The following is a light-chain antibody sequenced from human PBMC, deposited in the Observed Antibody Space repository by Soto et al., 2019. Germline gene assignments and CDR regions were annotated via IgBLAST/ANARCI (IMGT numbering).Light chain of an antibody. J-gene: IGLJ2*01. CDR3: CSYGDSSTHVV. CDR2: EGS. Sequence: QSALTQPASVAGSPGQSITISCTGASSSVGSDSVVSWYQQRPDKAPKLIIYEGSKRPSGVSNRFSGSRSGNTASLTISGLQAEDEADYYCCSYGDSSTHVVFGGGTKLTVL. CDR1: SSSVGSDSV. V-gene: IGLV2-23*01.